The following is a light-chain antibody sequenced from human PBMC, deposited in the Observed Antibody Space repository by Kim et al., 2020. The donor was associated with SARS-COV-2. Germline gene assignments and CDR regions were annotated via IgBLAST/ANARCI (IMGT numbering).Light chain of an antibody. V-gene: IGKV1-5*01. CDR1: QSISNW. CDR3: QQYNSYSYT. CDR2: DAS. J-gene: IGKJ2*01. Sequence: ASVGDRVPITCRASQSISNWLAWYQQKPGKAPKLLIYDASSLESGVPSRFSGSGSGTEFTLTISSLQPDDFATYYCQQYNSYSYTFGQGTKLEI.